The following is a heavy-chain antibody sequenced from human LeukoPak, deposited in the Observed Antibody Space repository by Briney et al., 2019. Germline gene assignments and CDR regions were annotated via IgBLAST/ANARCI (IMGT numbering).Heavy chain of an antibody. CDR2: IRYDRNNK. V-gene: IGHV3-30*02. J-gene: IGHJ6*04. CDR3: AELGITMIGGV. CDR1: GFTFSRYG. D-gene: IGHD3-10*02. Sequence: GGSLRLSCAASGFTFSRYGMHWVRQAPGKGLEWVAFIRYDRNNKYYADSVKGRFTISRDNSKNTLYLQMNSLRAEDTAVYYCAELGITMIGGVWGKGTTVTISS.